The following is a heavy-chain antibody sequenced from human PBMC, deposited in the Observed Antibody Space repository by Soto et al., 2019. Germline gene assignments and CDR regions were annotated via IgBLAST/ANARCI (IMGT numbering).Heavy chain of an antibody. Sequence: QLQLQESGPGLVKPSETLSLTCSVSGDSINSDKYYWGWIRQPPGKGLEWIGSIYYRGNTYYNPSPPNRATISLAKSKSQFALKLTSVTAADSAVYFCARLEGLATISYYFDFWGQGALVTVSS. V-gene: IGHV4-39*01. CDR3: ARLEGLATISYYFDF. D-gene: IGHD3-9*01. J-gene: IGHJ4*02. CDR2: IYYRGNT. CDR1: GDSINSDKYY.